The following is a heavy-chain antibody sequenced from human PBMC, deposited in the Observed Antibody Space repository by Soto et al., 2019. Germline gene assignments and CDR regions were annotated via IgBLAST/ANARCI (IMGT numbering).Heavy chain of an antibody. CDR1: GFTFSSYA. CDR2: ISGSGGST. J-gene: IGHJ3*02. V-gene: IGHV3-23*01. Sequence: GGSLRLSCAASGFTFSSYAMSWVRQAPGKGLEWVSAISGSGGSTCYADSVKGRSTISRDNSKNTLYLQMNSLRAEDTAVYYCEKAHGRDYYDSSGYPPDAFDIWGQGTMVTVSS. CDR3: EKAHGRDYYDSSGYPPDAFDI. D-gene: IGHD3-22*01.